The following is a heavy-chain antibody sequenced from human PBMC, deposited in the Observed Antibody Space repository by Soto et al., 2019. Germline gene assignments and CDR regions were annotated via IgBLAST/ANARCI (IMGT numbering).Heavy chain of an antibody. D-gene: IGHD1-26*01. CDR2: ISTSGGYK. Sequence: EVRLVESGGGLVKPGGSLRGSCAASGFNFNTYSMNWVRQAPGKGLEWVSFISTSGGYKYYADSVRGRFTISRDNAKQSVYLEMNSLTADDTAVYYCAGERSALPGARDAMDVWGQGTTVTVSS. CDR3: AGERSALPGARDAMDV. CDR1: GFNFNTYS. V-gene: IGHV3-21*02. J-gene: IGHJ6*02.